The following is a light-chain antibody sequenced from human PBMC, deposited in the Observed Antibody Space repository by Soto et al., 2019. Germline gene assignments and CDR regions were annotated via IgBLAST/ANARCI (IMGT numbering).Light chain of an antibody. CDR1: SSNIGNNY. J-gene: IGLJ2*01. CDR2: NSD. Sequence: QSVLTQPPSASATPGQRVIISCSGSSSNIGNNYVYWYQKLPGTAPKLLIYNSDQRPSGVPDRFSGSKSGTSASLAISGLRSEDEADYYCAAWDDSLGGVGFGGGTKVTVL. V-gene: IGLV1-47*02. CDR3: AAWDDSLGGVG.